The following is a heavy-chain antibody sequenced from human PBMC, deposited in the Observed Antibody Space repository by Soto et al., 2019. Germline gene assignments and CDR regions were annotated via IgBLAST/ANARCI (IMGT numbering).Heavy chain of an antibody. D-gene: IGHD6-13*01. Sequence: QVQLVQSGGAVKKPGASVNISCKVTGYTFISYSITWVRQAPGQGLEWMGWISTYNGNTKYAQSLQGRVTLTRDTSTNTAFMEIRGLRSDDTAIYYCAREGAHSTGWYDYFDQWGQGTLVVVSS. V-gene: IGHV1-18*04. CDR3: AREGAHSTGWYDYFDQ. J-gene: IGHJ4*02. CDR2: ISTYNGNT. CDR1: GYTFISYS.